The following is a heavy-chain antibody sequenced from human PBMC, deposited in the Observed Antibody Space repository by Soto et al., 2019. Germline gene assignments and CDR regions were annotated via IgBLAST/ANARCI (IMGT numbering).Heavy chain of an antibody. CDR3: AHIQGHSSGCLDY. CDR2: IYWDDDD. CDR1: GFSLSSSGVG. Sequence: QITLKESGPTLVKPTQTLTLTCTFSGFSLSSSGVGVGWIRQPPGKALEWLALIYWDDDDRYSPSLKNRLTIPTDTFKNHVVLTMTNMDPVDTAPYYCAHIQGHSSGCLDYWGQGILVTVSS. V-gene: IGHV2-5*02. J-gene: IGHJ4*02. D-gene: IGHD6-19*01.